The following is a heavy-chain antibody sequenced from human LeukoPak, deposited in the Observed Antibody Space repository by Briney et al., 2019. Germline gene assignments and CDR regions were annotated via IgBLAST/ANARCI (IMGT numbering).Heavy chain of an antibody. CDR3: AKDRVLVAATGVDY. V-gene: IGHV3-23*01. CDR1: GFTFSGYA. Sequence: PGGSLRLSCAASGFTFSGYAMSWVRQAPGKGLEWASGIGGSGVSTYYADSVKGRFTISRDNPKNTLYLQMNSLRAEDTAMYYCAKDRVLVAATGVDYWGQGTQVTVSS. J-gene: IGHJ4*02. D-gene: IGHD2-15*01. CDR2: IGGSGVST.